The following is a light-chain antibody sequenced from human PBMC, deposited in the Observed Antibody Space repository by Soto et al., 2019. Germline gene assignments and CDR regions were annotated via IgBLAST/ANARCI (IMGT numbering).Light chain of an antibody. V-gene: IGKV1-5*01. Sequence: DIQMTQSPSTLSASVGDRVTITCRASQSISSWLAWYQQKPGKAPKLLIYDASCLESGVPSRFSGSGSGTEFTLTISSLQPDDFATYYCQQYNSYLLTFGGGTKVEIK. J-gene: IGKJ4*01. CDR3: QQYNSYLLT. CDR1: QSISSW. CDR2: DAS.